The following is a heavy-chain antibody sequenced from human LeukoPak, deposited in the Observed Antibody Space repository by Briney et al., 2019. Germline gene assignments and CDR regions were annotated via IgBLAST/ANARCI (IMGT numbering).Heavy chain of an antibody. V-gene: IGHV4-61*09. CDR1: GGSISSGTFY. Sequence: SETLSLTCTVSGGSISSGTFYWNWIRQPAGKGLEWIGHMYATGTTNYNPSLKSRVSMSIDTSKNQISLNLRSVTAADTAVYYCAKVAKYYYGPETYFFFENWGQGTLVTVSS. J-gene: IGHJ4*02. CDR2: MYATGTT. CDR3: AKVAKYYYGPETYFFFEN. D-gene: IGHD3-10*01.